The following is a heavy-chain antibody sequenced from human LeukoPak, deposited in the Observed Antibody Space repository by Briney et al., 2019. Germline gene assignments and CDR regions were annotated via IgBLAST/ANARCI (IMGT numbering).Heavy chain of an antibody. D-gene: IGHD3-3*01. CDR3: ARGYDFWSGYSWFDP. Sequence: SETLSLTCAVSGGSISSGGYSWSRIRQPPGKGLEWIGYIYHSGSTYYNPSLKSRVTISVDRSKNQFSLKLSSVTAADTAVYYCARGYDFWSGYSWFDPWGQGTLVTVSS. V-gene: IGHV4-30-2*01. CDR1: GGSISSGGYS. J-gene: IGHJ5*02. CDR2: IYHSGST.